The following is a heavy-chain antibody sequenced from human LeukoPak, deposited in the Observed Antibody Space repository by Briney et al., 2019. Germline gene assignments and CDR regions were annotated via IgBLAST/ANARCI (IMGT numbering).Heavy chain of an antibody. Sequence: PGGSLRLSCAASGFTFSSYGMHWVRQAPGKGLEWVAVIWYDGSNKYYADSVKGRFTISRDNSKNTLYLQMSSLRAEDTAVYYCAREAYDILTGWIGGFDYWGQGTLVTVSS. CDR2: IWYDGSNK. CDR1: GFTFSSYG. V-gene: IGHV3-33*01. D-gene: IGHD3-9*01. CDR3: AREAYDILTGWIGGFDY. J-gene: IGHJ4*02.